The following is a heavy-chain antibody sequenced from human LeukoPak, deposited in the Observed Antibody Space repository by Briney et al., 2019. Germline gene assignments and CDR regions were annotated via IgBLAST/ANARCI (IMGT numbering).Heavy chain of an antibody. V-gene: IGHV3-7*03. Sequence: GGSLRLSCAASGFTFGSYWMSWVRQAPGKGLEWVANIKQDGSEKYYVDSVKGRFTISRDNAKNSLYLQMNSLRAEDTAVYYCARGKSLFDSWGQGTLVTVSS. CDR1: GFTFGSYW. J-gene: IGHJ4*02. CDR3: ARGKSLFDS. D-gene: IGHD3-10*01. CDR2: IKQDGSEK.